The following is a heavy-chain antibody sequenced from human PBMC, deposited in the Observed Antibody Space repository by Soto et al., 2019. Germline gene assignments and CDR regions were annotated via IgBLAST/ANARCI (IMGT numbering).Heavy chain of an antibody. J-gene: IGHJ4*02. D-gene: IGHD6-19*01. V-gene: IGHV3-30*18. CDR2: VSHDGRNT. CDR3: AKGGRQWLVTSDFNY. Sequence: SCKASGYTCTSYYMHWVRQAPGKGLEWVAVVSHDGRNTHYADSVKGRFTISRDSSKNTVSLEMTSLRAEDTAVYYCAKGGRQWLVTSDFNYWGQGALVTVSS. CDR1: GYTCTSYY.